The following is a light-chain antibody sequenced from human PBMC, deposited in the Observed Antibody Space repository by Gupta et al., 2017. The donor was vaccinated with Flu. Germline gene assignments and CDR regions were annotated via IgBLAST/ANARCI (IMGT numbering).Light chain of an antibody. CDR2: LEGSASY. V-gene: IGLV4-60*03. J-gene: IGLJ3*02. CDR1: SEHRSYM. CDR3: ETWDSHTEV. Sequence: SEHRSYMIASPPRHPENAPRSLMKLEGSASYNTGSGIPDRFSGSLSGADRYLIISTLHSEDEADYCCETWDSHTEVFGGGTKLTVL.